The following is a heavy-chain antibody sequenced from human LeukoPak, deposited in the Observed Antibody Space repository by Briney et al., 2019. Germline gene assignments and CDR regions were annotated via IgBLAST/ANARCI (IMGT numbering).Heavy chain of an antibody. J-gene: IGHJ4*02. V-gene: IGHV4-59*12. CDR2: IYYSGST. CDR3: AREGDYDILTGLHLDY. CDR1: GGSISSYY. Sequence: SETLSLTCTVSGGSISSYYWSWIRQPPGKGLEWIGYIYYSGSTNYNPSLKSRVTISVDTSKNQFSLKLSSVTAADTAVYYCAREGDYDILTGLHLDYWGQGTLVTVSS. D-gene: IGHD3-9*01.